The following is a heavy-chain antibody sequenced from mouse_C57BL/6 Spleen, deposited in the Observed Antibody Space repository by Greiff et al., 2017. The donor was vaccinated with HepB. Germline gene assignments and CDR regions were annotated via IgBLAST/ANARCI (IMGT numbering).Heavy chain of an antibody. V-gene: IGHV3-6*01. CDR2: ISYDGSN. CDR3: ATLYYDYDRFAY. CDR1: RYSITSGYY. Sequence: EVKLQESGPGLVKPSQSLSLTCSVTRYSITSGYYWNWIRQFPGNKLEWMGYISYDGSNNYNPSLKNRISITRDTSKNQFFLKLNSVTTEDTATYYCATLYYDYDRFAYWGQGTLVTVSA. D-gene: IGHD2-4*01. J-gene: IGHJ3*01.